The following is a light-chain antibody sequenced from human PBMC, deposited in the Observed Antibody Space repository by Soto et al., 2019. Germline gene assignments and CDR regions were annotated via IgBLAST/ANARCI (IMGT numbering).Light chain of an antibody. V-gene: IGLV1-40*01. CDR1: SSNIGAGYD. J-gene: IGLJ1*01. CDR2: ANN. CDR3: QSYDSSLSGYV. Sequence: QSVLTQPPSVSWAPGQRVTISGTGSSSNIGAGYDVHWYQQLPGTAPKLLIYANNNRPSGVPGRLSGSKSGTSASLAITGLQAEDEADYYCQSYDSSLSGYVFGTGTKVTVL.